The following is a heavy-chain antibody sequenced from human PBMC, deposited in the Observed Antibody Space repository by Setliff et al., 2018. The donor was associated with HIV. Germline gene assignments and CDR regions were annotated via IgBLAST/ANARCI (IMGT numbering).Heavy chain of an antibody. CDR2: VYYTGST. D-gene: IGHD2-8*01. J-gene: IGHJ6*03. CDR3: ARSRPRSMDFYMDV. V-gene: IGHV4-59*08. Sequence: SETLSLTCTVSGGSISSYYWSWIRQPPGKGLEWIGYVYYTGSTNYNPSLKSRVTISMDTSKNQFSLNLNSVTATDTAVYYCARSRPRSMDFYMDVWGKGTTVTVSS. CDR1: GGSISSYY.